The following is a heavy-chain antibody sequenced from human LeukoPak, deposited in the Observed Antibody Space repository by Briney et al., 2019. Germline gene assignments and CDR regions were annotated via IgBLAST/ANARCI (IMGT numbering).Heavy chain of an antibody. D-gene: IGHD5-18*01. V-gene: IGHV4-39*07. Sequence: PSETLSLTCTVSGGSISSSSDYWGWIRQAPGKGLEWIGEINHSGSTNYNPSLKSRVTISVDTSKNQFSLKLSSVTAADTAVYYCARGQPRIIQLWFDSWTLEPRKFDYWGQGTLVTVSS. CDR3: ARGQPRIIQLWFDSWTLEPRKFDY. CDR1: GGSISSSSDY. J-gene: IGHJ4*02. CDR2: INHSGST.